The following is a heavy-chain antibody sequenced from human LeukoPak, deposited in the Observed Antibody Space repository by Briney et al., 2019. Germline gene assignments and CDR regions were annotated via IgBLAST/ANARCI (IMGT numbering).Heavy chain of an antibody. CDR1: GFTFSRYG. CDR2: ISYDGSNK. V-gene: IGHV3-30*18. D-gene: IGHD1-1*01. CDR3: VKRWTGTTIGQQDY. Sequence: PGRSLRLSCAASGFTFSRYGMHWVRQAPGKGLEWVAVISYDGSNKYYADSVKGRFTISRDNSKNTLYLQMNSLRAEDMAVYYCVKRWTGTTIGQQDYWGQGTLVTVSS. J-gene: IGHJ4*02.